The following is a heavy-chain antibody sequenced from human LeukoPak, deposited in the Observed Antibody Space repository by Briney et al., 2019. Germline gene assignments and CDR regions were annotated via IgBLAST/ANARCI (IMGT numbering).Heavy chain of an antibody. Sequence: SGGSLRLSCEASGFTFSSYDMNWVRQAPGKGLEWVSVISGSGGSTDYADSVKGRFSISRDNSKNTLYLQMNSLRAEDTAVYYCAKGGRRDAFDIWGQGTMVTVSS. CDR3: AKGGRRDAFDI. V-gene: IGHV3-23*01. J-gene: IGHJ3*02. CDR1: GFTFSSYD. CDR2: ISGSGGST.